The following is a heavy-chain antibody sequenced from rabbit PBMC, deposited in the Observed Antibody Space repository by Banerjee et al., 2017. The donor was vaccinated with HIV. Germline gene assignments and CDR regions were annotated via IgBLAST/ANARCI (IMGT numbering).Heavy chain of an antibody. CDR3: ARAYDRDYYPDYFKL. CDR1: GFSFSNKYV. J-gene: IGHJ4*01. Sequence: QDQLEESGGDLVKPEGSLTLTCTASGFSFSNKYVMCWVRQAPGKGLEWIACIYAGSNGYTYYANWAKGRFTISRDNAQNTVSLQLNSLTAADTATYFCARAYDRDYYPDYFKLWGPGTLVTVS. D-gene: IGHD1-1*01. V-gene: IGHV1S45*01. CDR2: IYAGSNGYT.